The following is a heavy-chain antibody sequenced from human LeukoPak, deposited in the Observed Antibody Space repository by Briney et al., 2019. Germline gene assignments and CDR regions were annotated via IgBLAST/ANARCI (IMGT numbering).Heavy chain of an antibody. CDR1: GGSISSYY. CDR2: IYTSGST. J-gene: IGHJ4*02. Sequence: SETLSLTCTVSGGSISSYYWSWIRQPAGKGLEWIGRIYTSGSTNYNPSLKSRVTISVDTSKNQFSLKLSSVTAADTAVYYCARGYYYDSSGYYEGWGQGTLVTVSS. D-gene: IGHD3-22*01. CDR3: ARGYYYDSSGYYEG. V-gene: IGHV4-4*07.